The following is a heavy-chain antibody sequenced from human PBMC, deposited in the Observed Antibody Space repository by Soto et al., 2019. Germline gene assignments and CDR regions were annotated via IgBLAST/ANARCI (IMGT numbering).Heavy chain of an antibody. CDR3: ASHPRDSSGYWYYFDY. CDR1: GFTFSSYS. CDR2: ISSISIYI. D-gene: IGHD3-22*01. J-gene: IGHJ4*02. Sequence: GGSLRLSCAASGFTFSSYSMNWVRQAPGKGLELFSSISSISIYIYYADSVKGRFTISRDNAKNSLYLQMNSLRAEDTAVYYCASHPRDSSGYWYYFDYWGQGTLVTVSS. V-gene: IGHV3-21*04.